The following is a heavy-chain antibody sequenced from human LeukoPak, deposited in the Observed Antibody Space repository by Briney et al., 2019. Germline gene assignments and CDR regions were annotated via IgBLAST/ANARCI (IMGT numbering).Heavy chain of an antibody. CDR1: GFTFSSYS. J-gene: IGHJ4*02. V-gene: IGHV3-21*01. CDR2: ISSSSSYI. Sequence: GGSLRLSCAASGFTFSSYSMNWVRQAPGKGLEWVSSISSSSSYIYYADSVKGRLTISRDNAKNSLYLQMNSLRAEDTAVYYCARGKDYGGVFDYWGQGTLVTVSS. CDR3: ARGKDYGGVFDY. D-gene: IGHD4-23*01.